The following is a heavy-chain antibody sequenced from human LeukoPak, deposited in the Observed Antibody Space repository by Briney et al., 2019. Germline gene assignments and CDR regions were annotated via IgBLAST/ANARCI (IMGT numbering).Heavy chain of an antibody. CDR1: GGTFSSYA. V-gene: IGHV1-69*06. J-gene: IGHJ4*02. D-gene: IGHD3-10*01. Sequence: ASVKVSCKASGGTFSSYAISWVRQAPGQGLEWMGGIIPIFDTANYAQKFQGRVTITADKSTSTAYMELSSLRSEDTAVYYCARDPTYYGSGSYGSRGFDYWGQGTLVTVSS. CDR2: IIPIFDTA. CDR3: ARDPTYYGSGSYGSRGFDY.